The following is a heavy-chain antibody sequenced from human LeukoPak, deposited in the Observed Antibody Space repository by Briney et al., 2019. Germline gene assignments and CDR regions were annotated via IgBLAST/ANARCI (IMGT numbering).Heavy chain of an antibody. V-gene: IGHV3-23*01. Sequence: GGSLRLSCAASGFTFSSYAMTWGRQAPGKGLEWVSGISVSGATHYAESVKGRFTISRDNSKNTLYLQMNSLRAEDTAVYYCARPDEQQLVRDAFDIWGQGTMVTVSS. CDR2: ISVSGAT. CDR1: GFTFSSYA. J-gene: IGHJ3*02. D-gene: IGHD6-13*01. CDR3: ARPDEQQLVRDAFDI.